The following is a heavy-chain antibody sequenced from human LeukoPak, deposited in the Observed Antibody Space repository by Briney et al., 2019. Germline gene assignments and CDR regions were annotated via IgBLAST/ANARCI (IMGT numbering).Heavy chain of an antibody. D-gene: IGHD6-19*01. CDR1: GYTFTSYG. CDR3: ARDVSLGGIAVAGTGTHFDY. J-gene: IGHJ4*02. Sequence: ASVKVSRKASGYTFTSYGISWVRQAPGQGLEWMGWISAYNGNTNYAQKLQGRVTMTTDTSTSTAYMELRSLRSDDTAVYYCARDVSLGGIAVAGTGTHFDYWGQGTLVTVSS. CDR2: ISAYNGNT. V-gene: IGHV1-18*01.